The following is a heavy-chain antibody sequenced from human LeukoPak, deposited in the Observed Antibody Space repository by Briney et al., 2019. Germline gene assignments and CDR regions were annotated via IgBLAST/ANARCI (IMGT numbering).Heavy chain of an antibody. V-gene: IGHV3-23*01. Sequence: GGSLRLSCAASGFTFSSYAMTWVRQAPGKGLEWVSANSGSGGSTYYADSVKGRFTISRDTSKNTLYLQMNSLRAEDTAVYYCAKDHYSDSTRQFDYWGQGTLVTVSS. D-gene: IGHD3-22*01. CDR3: AKDHYSDSTRQFDY. CDR1: GFTFSSYA. J-gene: IGHJ4*02. CDR2: NSGSGGST.